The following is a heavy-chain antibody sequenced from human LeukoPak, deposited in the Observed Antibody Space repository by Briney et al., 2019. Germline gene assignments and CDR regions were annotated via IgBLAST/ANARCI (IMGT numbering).Heavy chain of an antibody. CDR2: IYSSGST. J-gene: IGHJ3*02. Sequence: SETLSLTCTGSGGSISGHYWTWIRQPPGKGLEWIGYIYSSGSTNYNPSLKSRVTMSVDTSRNQFSLRLTSVTAADTAVYYCARTVRQWLANDAFDIWGQGTMVTVSS. D-gene: IGHD6-19*01. CDR3: ARTVRQWLANDAFDI. V-gene: IGHV4-59*11. CDR1: GGSISGHY.